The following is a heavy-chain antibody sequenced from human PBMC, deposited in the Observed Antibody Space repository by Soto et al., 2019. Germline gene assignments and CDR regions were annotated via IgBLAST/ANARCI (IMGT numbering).Heavy chain of an antibody. CDR1: GFTFSSYE. CDR3: ARDPEKYSGSDLGIDY. CDR2: ISSSGSTI. Sequence: LRLSCAASGFTFSSYEMNWVRQAPGKGLEWVSYISSSGSTIYYADSVKGRFTISRDNAKNSLYLQMNSLRAEDTAVYYCARDPEKYSGSDLGIDYWGQGTLVTVSS. D-gene: IGHD5-12*01. V-gene: IGHV3-48*03. J-gene: IGHJ4*02.